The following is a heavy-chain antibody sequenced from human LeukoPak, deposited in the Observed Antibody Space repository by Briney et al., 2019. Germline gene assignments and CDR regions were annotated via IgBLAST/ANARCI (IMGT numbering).Heavy chain of an antibody. CDR2: IDSSAGST. CDR3: LRGDRRDY. V-gene: IGHV3-21*06. Sequence: PGGSLRLSCAASGFTFNTFSMNWARQARGKGLEWLSSIDSSAGSTFYADSVKGRFIISRDNAKDSLYLQMNSLRAEDTAVYYCLRGDRRDYWGQGTLVTVSS. J-gene: IGHJ4*02. CDR1: GFTFNTFS.